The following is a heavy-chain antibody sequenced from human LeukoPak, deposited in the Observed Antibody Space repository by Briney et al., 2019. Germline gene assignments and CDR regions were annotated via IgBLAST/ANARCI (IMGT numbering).Heavy chain of an antibody. Sequence: SETPSLTCTVSGGSITSSSYYWGWIRQPPGKGLEWIGSVYYSGNSYNNPSLKSRVTLSVDTSKNQFSLKLSSVTAADTAIYYCTREYGFMTTVFHAFDIWGQGTVVTVSS. CDR3: TREYGFMTTVFHAFDI. D-gene: IGHD4-17*01. J-gene: IGHJ3*02. CDR2: VYYSGNS. V-gene: IGHV4-39*07. CDR1: GGSITSSSYY.